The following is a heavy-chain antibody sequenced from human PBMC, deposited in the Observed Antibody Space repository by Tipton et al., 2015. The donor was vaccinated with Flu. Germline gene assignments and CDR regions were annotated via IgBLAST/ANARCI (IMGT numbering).Heavy chain of an antibody. V-gene: IGHV3-15*01. CDR3: VAPGVAWYVDY. Sequence: SLRLSCAASGFTFSDAWMSWVRQAPGKGLEWVGRIKSKTDGGTADYAAPVKGRFVISRDDSKNTLLLQMNSLKTEDTAVYDCVAPGVAWYVDYWGQGTLVTVSS. CDR2: IKSKTDGGTA. J-gene: IGHJ4*02. CDR1: GFTFSDAW.